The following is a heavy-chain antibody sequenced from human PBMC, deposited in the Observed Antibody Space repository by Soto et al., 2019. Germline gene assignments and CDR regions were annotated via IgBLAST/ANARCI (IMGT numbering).Heavy chain of an antibody. Sequence: PGGSLRLSCAASGFPFSSTDMTWVRQAPGKGLEWVSTIDGSGGTTYYEDSVKGRFAISRDLSTSTLYLEMSSLRGEDTAVYFCAKVGDVYNSFFDYWGHGTPVTVSS. D-gene: IGHD1-26*01. CDR3: AKVGDVYNSFFDY. CDR1: GFPFSSTD. J-gene: IGHJ4*01. CDR2: IDGSGGTT. V-gene: IGHV3-23*01.